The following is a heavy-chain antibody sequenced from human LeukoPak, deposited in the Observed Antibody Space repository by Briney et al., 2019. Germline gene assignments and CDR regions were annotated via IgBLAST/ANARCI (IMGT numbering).Heavy chain of an antibody. Sequence: GGSLRLSCAASGFTFSSYSMNWVRQAPGRGLEWVSSISSSSSYIYYADSVKGRFTISRDNAKNSLYLQMNSLRAEDTAVYYCAYGGNSAGDYWGQGTLVTVSS. CDR2: ISSSSSYI. D-gene: IGHD4-23*01. CDR1: GFTFSSYS. J-gene: IGHJ4*02. V-gene: IGHV3-21*01. CDR3: AYGGNSAGDY.